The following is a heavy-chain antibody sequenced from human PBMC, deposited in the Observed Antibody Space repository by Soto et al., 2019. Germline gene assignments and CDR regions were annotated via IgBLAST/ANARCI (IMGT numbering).Heavy chain of an antibody. CDR1: DDSINSDKYY. CDR2: IYYRGNA. J-gene: IGHJ5*02. D-gene: IGHD4-17*01. Sequence: SETLSLTCSVSDDSINSDKYYWGWIRQPPGKGLEWIGSIYYRGNAYYNPSLKSRVTISVDTSKNQFSLKLSSVTAADTAVYYCARDLYGEGWFDPWGQGTLVTVSS. CDR3: ARDLYGEGWFDP. V-gene: IGHV4-39*07.